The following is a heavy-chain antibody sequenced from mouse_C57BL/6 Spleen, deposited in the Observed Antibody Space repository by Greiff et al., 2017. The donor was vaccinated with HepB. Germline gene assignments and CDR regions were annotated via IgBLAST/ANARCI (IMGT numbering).Heavy chain of an antibody. CDR3: TRGGTYYYAMDY. CDR2: ISSGGDYI. J-gene: IGHJ4*01. Sequence: EVKLVESGEGLVKPGGSLKLSCAASGFTFSSYAMSWVRQTPEKRLEWVAYISSGGDYIYYADTVKGRFTISRDNARNTLYLQMSSLKSEDTAMYYCTRGGTYYYAMDYWGQGTSVTVSS. D-gene: IGHD3-3*01. CDR1: GFTFSSYA. V-gene: IGHV5-9-1*02.